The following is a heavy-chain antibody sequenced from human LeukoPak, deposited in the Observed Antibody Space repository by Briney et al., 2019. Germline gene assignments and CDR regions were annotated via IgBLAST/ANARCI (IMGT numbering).Heavy chain of an antibody. V-gene: IGHV4-59*01. J-gene: IGHJ4*02. CDR1: GGSISRDY. CDR3: ARDRPAASSLDY. Sequence: PSETLSLTCTVSGGSISRDYWSWIRQPPGKGLEWIGYIYYTGSTNYNPSLKSRVTISVDTSKNQFSLKLSSVTAADTAVYYCARDRPAASSLDYWGQGTLVTVSS. D-gene: IGHD6-25*01. CDR2: IYYTGST.